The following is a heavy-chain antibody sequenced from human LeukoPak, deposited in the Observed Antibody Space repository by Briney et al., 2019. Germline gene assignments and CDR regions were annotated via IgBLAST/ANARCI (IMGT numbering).Heavy chain of an antibody. V-gene: IGHV3-53*01. CDR2: FYKGDST. CDR1: GFSVSNSY. CDR3: AREVVSSPSYFDS. J-gene: IGHJ4*02. D-gene: IGHD2-15*01. Sequence: GGSLRLSCAASGFSVSNSYMYWVRQAPGKGLEWVSFFYKGDSTYYAESVRGRFTISRDNSNNTLYLLMNSLIPEDTAVYYCAREVVSSPSYFDSWGQGTLVTVSS.